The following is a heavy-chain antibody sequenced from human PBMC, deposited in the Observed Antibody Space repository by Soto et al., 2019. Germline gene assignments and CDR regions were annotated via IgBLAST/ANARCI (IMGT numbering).Heavy chain of an antibody. CDR2: ISGIGGST. V-gene: IGHV3-23*01. D-gene: IGHD6-13*01. CDR1: GFTFTDYA. Sequence: SLRLSCAASGFTFTDYALSWVRQAPGKGLEWVATISGIGGSTYLADSVKGRLSISRDNSKNTVSLLMNSLRAEDTAVYFCARGSSGYISSWYYFDYWGRGTLVTVSS. J-gene: IGHJ4*02. CDR3: ARGSSGYISSWYYFDY.